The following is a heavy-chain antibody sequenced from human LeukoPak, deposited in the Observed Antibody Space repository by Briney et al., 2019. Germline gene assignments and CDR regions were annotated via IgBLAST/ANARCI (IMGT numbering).Heavy chain of an antibody. J-gene: IGHJ4*02. Sequence: GGSLRLSCAVSGYTFSSNTRRCGRQPPGKGLEWVSGISVSGGSTYYADSVKGRVTISRDNSKNTLYLQMNSLRAADTAVYYCARGRREVFTYASCFGIDYWGQGTLVTVSS. CDR1: GYTFSSNT. CDR3: ARGRREVFTYASCFGIDY. V-gene: IGHV3-23*01. CDR2: ISVSGGST. D-gene: IGHD2-2*01.